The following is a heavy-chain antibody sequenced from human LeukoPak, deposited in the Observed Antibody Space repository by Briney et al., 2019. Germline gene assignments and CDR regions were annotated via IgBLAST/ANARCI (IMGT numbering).Heavy chain of an antibody. CDR2: IWYDGSNK. Sequence: GGSLRLSCAASGFTFSSYGMHWVRQAPGKGLEWVAVIWYDGSNKYYADSVKGRFTISRDNSKNTLYLQMNSLRAEDTAVYYCARDRASYYYDSSGMDAFDIWGQGTMVTVSS. J-gene: IGHJ3*02. D-gene: IGHD3-22*01. CDR1: GFTFSSYG. CDR3: ARDRASYYYDSSGMDAFDI. V-gene: IGHV3-33*01.